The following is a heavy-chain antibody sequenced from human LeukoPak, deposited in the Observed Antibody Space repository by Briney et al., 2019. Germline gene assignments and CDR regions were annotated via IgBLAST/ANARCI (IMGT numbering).Heavy chain of an antibody. CDR3: ARVRKDYGDYEDPPLFDY. V-gene: IGHV1-46*01. CDR2: INPNSGGST. J-gene: IGHJ4*02. D-gene: IGHD4-17*01. Sequence: RASVKVSCKASGYTFTGYYMHWVRQAPGQGLEWMGRINPNSGGSTSYAQKFQGRVTMTRDTSTSTVYMELSSLRSEDTAVYYCARVRKDYGDYEDPPLFDYWGQGTLVTVSS. CDR1: GYTFTGYY.